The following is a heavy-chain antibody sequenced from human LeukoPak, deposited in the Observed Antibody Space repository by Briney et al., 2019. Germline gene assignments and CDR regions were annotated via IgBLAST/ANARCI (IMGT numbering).Heavy chain of an antibody. J-gene: IGHJ4*02. V-gene: IGHV4-31*01. Sequence: PSQTLSLTCTVSGGSISSGGYYWSWIRQHPGKGLEWIGYIYYSGSTYYNPSLKSQVTISVDTSKNQFSLKLSSVTAADTAVYYCARGHLYYYDSSGYYQSYFDYWGQGTLVTVSS. CDR3: ARGHLYYYDSSGYYQSYFDY. CDR1: GGSISSGGYY. CDR2: IYYSGST. D-gene: IGHD3-22*01.